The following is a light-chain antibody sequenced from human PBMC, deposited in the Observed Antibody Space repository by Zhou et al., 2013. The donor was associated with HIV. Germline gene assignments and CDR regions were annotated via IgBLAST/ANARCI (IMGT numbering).Light chain of an antibody. Sequence: AIQLTQSPSSLSASVGDRVTITCRANEGISSSLAWFQQKPGTPPKLLIYDVSTLESGVPSRFSGSGSGTDFTLTISSMQPEDFATYYCQQFTTFGPGTKVDIK. CDR3: QQFTT. CDR1: EGISSS. J-gene: IGKJ3*01. CDR2: DVS. V-gene: IGKV1-13*02.